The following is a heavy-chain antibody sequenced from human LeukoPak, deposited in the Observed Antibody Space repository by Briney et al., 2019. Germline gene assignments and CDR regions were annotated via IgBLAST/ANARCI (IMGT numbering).Heavy chain of an antibody. CDR2: IYSCGST. V-gene: IGHV3-66*01. D-gene: IGHD2-2*01. J-gene: IGHJ6*03. Sequence: GGSLSLSCAPSGFTLSSYYMSWLRQAPGKGLEWVSIIYSCGSTYYADSVKGRFTISRDNSKNTPYLQINSLRAEDTAVNYAARDRSAGSYCSTTTLDMDVSGKGTTVTVSS. CDR1: GFTLSSYY. CDR3: ARDRSAGSYCSTTTLDMDV.